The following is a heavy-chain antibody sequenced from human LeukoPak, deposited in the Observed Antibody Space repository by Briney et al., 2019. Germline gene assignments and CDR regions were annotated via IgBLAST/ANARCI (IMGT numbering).Heavy chain of an antibody. CDR1: GFTFSSYW. CDR2: INSDGSST. V-gene: IGHV3-74*01. Sequence: PGGSLRLSCAASGFTFSSYWMHWVRQAPGKGLVWVSRINSDGSSTSYADSVKGRFTISRDNAKNSLYLQMNSLRAEDTAVYYCARDSAYPYCSSTSCYTNYMDVWGKGTTVTVSS. D-gene: IGHD2-2*02. CDR3: ARDSAYPYCSSTSCYTNYMDV. J-gene: IGHJ6*03.